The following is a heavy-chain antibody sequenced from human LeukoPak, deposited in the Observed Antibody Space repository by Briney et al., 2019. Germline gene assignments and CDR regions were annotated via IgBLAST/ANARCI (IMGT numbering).Heavy chain of an antibody. CDR3: ARADSSGWKYYYYMDV. CDR2: ISSSGSTI. Sequence: GGSLRLSCAASGFTFSSYSMNWVRRAPGKGLEWVSYISSSGSTIYYADSVKGRFTISRDNAKNSLYLQMNSLRAEDTAVYYCARADSSGWKYYYYMDVWGKGTTVTISS. CDR1: GFTFSSYS. D-gene: IGHD6-19*01. V-gene: IGHV3-48*04. J-gene: IGHJ6*03.